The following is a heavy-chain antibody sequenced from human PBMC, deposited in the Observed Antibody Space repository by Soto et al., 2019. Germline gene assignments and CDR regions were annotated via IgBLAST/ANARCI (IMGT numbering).Heavy chain of an antibody. Sequence: QVQLVQSGAEEKKPGASVKVSCKASGYTFTSYAMHWVRQAPGQRLEWMGWINAGNANTNYSQKFQGSVTITRDTSASTAYMELSSLRSEDTAVYYCARSIVVVTALDYWGQGTLVTVSS. CDR2: INAGNANT. CDR3: ARSIVVVTALDY. D-gene: IGHD2-21*02. CDR1: GYTFTSYA. V-gene: IGHV1-3*05. J-gene: IGHJ4*02.